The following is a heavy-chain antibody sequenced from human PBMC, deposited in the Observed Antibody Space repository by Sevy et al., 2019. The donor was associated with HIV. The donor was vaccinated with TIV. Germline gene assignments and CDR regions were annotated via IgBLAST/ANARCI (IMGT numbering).Heavy chain of an antibody. D-gene: IGHD6-19*01. CDR3: AKSALEVAANYLTDH. J-gene: IGHJ5*02. CDR1: GFSFSTYG. V-gene: IGHV3-30*18. Sequence: GGSLRLSCEASGFSFSTYGMHWVRQAPGKGLEWVAVISYDASNTYYADSVKGRGTISRDNSKNTLYLQMESLRAEDTAVYYCAKSALEVAANYLTDHWGQGTLVTVSS. CDR2: ISYDASNT.